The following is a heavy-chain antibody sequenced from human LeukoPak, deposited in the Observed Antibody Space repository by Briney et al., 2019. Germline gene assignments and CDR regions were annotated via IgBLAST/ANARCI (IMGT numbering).Heavy chain of an antibody. CDR2: ISGDGSRT. CDR1: GFTFSSHW. J-gene: IGHJ3*02. V-gene: IGHV3-74*01. D-gene: IGHD3-22*01. CDR3: ASASRRAYYDSSGSADALDI. Sequence: GGSLRLSCAASGFTFSSHWMYWVRQAPTKGLVWVSRISGDGSRTTYADSVKGRFTVSRDNAKTTLYLQMNSLRADDTALYHCASASRRAYYDSSGSADALDIWGQGTMVTVSS.